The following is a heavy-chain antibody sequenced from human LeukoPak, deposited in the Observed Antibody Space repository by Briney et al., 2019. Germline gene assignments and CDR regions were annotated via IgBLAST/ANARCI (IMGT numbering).Heavy chain of an antibody. J-gene: IGHJ4*02. CDR2: IYYSGST. D-gene: IGHD4-11*01. CDR1: GGSISSYY. V-gene: IGHV4-59*08. Sequence: SETLSLTCTVSGGSISSYYWSWIRQPPGKGLEWIGYIYYSGSTNYNPSLKSRVTISVDTSKNQFSLKLSSVTAADTAVYYCASEYMTTVTTAAYWGQGTLVTVSS. CDR3: ASEYMTTVTTAAY.